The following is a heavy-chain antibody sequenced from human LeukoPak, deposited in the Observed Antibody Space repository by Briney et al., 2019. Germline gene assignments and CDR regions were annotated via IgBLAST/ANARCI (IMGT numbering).Heavy chain of an antibody. CDR1: GLTFSDYY. CDR3: TRGHPGFEY. V-gene: IGHV3-11*01. Sequence: GGSLRLSCAVSGLTFSDYYMSWTRQAPGKGPELVSYISPSGSSIFYVDSVKGRFTISRDNAKNSLYLQMNSLRAEDTAVYYCTRGHPGFEYWGQGT. CDR2: ISPSGSSI. J-gene: IGHJ4*02.